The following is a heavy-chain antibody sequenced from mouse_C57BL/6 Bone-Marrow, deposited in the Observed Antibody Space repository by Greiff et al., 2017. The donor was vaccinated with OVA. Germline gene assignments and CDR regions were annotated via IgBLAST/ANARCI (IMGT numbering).Heavy chain of an antibody. CDR1: GFTFSSYA. CDR2: ISDGGSYT. J-gene: IGHJ2*01. Sequence: EVKVVESGGGLVKPGGSLKLSCAASGFTFSSYAMSWVRQTPEKRLEWVATISDGGSYTYYPDNVKGRFTISRDNAKNNLYLQMSHLKSEDTAMYYCARVAYYSNFYYFDYWGQGTTLTVSS. V-gene: IGHV5-4*03. CDR3: ARVAYYSNFYYFDY. D-gene: IGHD2-5*01.